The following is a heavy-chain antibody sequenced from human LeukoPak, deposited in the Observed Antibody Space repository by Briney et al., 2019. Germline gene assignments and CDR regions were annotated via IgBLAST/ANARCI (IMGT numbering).Heavy chain of an antibody. CDR2: ISGFGGST. J-gene: IGHJ4*02. CDR3: ARRGGSSWSSFDF. D-gene: IGHD6-13*01. CDR1: GFNFQHYA. V-gene: IGHV3-23*01. Sequence: HSGGSLRLPCAASGFNFQHYAMNWVRQAPGKGPEWVSGISGFGGSTYYAPSVKDRFAISRDNSGNALFLRLTNLRVEDSALYYCARRGGSSWSSFDFWGQGTRVGVSS.